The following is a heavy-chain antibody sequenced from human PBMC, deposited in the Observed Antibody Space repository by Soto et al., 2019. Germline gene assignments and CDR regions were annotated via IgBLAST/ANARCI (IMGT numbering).Heavy chain of an antibody. V-gene: IGHV1-69*12. CDR2: IIPIIGTR. J-gene: IGHJ4*02. CDR3: ARDLGSGYDPGDY. Sequence: QVKLVQSGAEVKKPGSSVKVSCKASGGTFSIYAVSWVRQAPGQGLEWMGGIIPIIGTRNYAQRFQGRITITGDASTSTAYMELSSLKSEDTAVYYWARDLGSGYDPGDYWGQGTLVTVSS. CDR1: GGTFSIYA. D-gene: IGHD5-12*01.